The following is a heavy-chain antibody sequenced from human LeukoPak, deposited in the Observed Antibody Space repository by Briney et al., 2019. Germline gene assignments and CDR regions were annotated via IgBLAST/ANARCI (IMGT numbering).Heavy chain of an antibody. CDR2: IHRSGSP. V-gene: IGHV4-4*02. Sequence: SETLSLTCTVSLXSTTSNFGSWVRQPPGKGLEWIGEIHRSGSPNYNPSLQSRVTISIDRSRNQIVLELSSVTAADMAFYYCAREILGGFNPGAYWGQGTLVTVSS. CDR1: LXSTTSNF. D-gene: IGHD1-14*01. J-gene: IGHJ4*02. CDR3: AREILGGFNPGAY.